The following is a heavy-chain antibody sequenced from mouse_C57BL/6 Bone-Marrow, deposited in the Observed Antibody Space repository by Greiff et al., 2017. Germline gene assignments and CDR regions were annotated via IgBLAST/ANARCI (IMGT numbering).Heavy chain of an antibody. CDR1: GFNIKGYY. Sequence: VQLQQSGAELVKPGASVTLSCTASGFNIKGYYMHWVKQRSEQRLEWLGRVDAEDGDTKYAPKFQGTATIPADTSSNKAYLQRSSLTAEDTAVYYCARSRLVRFDYWGQGTTLTVSS. CDR2: VDAEDGDT. J-gene: IGHJ2*01. D-gene: IGHD3-2*02. CDR3: ARSRLVRFDY. V-gene: IGHV14-2*01.